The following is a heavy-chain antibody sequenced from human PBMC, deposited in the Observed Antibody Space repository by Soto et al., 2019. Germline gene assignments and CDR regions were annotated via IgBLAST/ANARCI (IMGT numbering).Heavy chain of an antibody. D-gene: IGHD2-2*01. Sequence: GGSLRLSCAASGFTFSSYGMHWVRQAPGKGLEWVAVISYDGSNKYYADSVKGRFTISRDNSKNTLYLQMNSLRAEDTAVYYCAKGVVFDESFPDYFDYWGQGTLVTVSS. CDR1: GFTFSSYG. CDR3: AKGVVFDESFPDYFDY. CDR2: ISYDGSNK. J-gene: IGHJ4*02. V-gene: IGHV3-30*18.